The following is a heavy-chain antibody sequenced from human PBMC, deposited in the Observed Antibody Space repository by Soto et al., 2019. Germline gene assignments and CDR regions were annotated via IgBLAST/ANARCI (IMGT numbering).Heavy chain of an antibody. Sequence: PSETLSLTCTVSGGSIGSCNWWCWVRQPPGKGLEWIGEIFHSGSTNYNPSLKSRVTISVDKSKNQFSLKLSSVTAADTAVYYCARIYGSGFFDIWGQGTMVTVSS. V-gene: IGHV4-4*02. J-gene: IGHJ3*02. D-gene: IGHD3-10*01. CDR3: ARIYGSGFFDI. CDR1: GGSIGSCNW. CDR2: IFHSGST.